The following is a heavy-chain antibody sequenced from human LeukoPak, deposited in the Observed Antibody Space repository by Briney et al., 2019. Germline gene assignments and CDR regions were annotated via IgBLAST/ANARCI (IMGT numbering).Heavy chain of an antibody. Sequence: SETLSLTCTVPGGSISSYYWSWIRQPPGKGLEWIGYIYYSGSTNYNPSLKSRVTISVDTSKNQFSLKLSSVTAADTAVYYCARSLVVVAAIPGYWGQGTLVTVSS. CDR1: GGSISSYY. D-gene: IGHD2-15*01. CDR2: IYYSGST. V-gene: IGHV4-59*01. J-gene: IGHJ4*02. CDR3: ARSLVVVAAIPGY.